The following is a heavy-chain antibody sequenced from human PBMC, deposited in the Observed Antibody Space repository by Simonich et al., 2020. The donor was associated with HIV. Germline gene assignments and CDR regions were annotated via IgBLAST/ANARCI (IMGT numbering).Heavy chain of an antibody. J-gene: IGHJ4*02. Sequence: QVQLVQSGAEVKKPGASVKVSCKTSGYTFTNHFIHWVRQAPGQGLEWMGKINPRSGDTSHAQKVQGRVTMTRDTSTSTVYMDLRSLRSEDTAVYFCARAPYTSGWYGIDYWGQGTLVTVSS. CDR1: GYTFTNHF. D-gene: IGHD6-19*01. V-gene: IGHV1-46*01. CDR3: ARAPYTSGWYGIDY. CDR2: INPRSGDT.